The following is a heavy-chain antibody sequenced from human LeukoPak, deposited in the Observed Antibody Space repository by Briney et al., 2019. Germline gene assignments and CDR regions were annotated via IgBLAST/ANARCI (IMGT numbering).Heavy chain of an antibody. J-gene: IGHJ5*02. CDR2: IYYSGST. CDR1: GGSISSYY. D-gene: IGHD3-3*01. Sequence: SETLSLTCTVSGGSISSYYWSWIRQPPGKGLGWIGYIYYSGSTNYNPSLKSRVTISVDTSKNQFSLKLSSVTAADTAVYYCARGGYDFWSGLWWFDPWGQGTLVTVSS. V-gene: IGHV4-59*12. CDR3: ARGGYDFWSGLWWFDP.